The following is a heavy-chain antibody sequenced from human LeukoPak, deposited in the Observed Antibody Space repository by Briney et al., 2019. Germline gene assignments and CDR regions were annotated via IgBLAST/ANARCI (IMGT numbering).Heavy chain of an antibody. CDR2: MNPNSGNT. Sequence: ASVKVSCKASGYTFSGYHMHWVRQAPGQGLEWMGWMNPNSGNTGYAQKFQGRVTMTRNTSISTAYMELSSLRSEDTAVYYCARGRARDVIDYWGQGTLVTVSS. CDR3: ARGRARDVIDY. D-gene: IGHD3-10*02. CDR1: GYTFSGYH. J-gene: IGHJ4*02. V-gene: IGHV1-8*02.